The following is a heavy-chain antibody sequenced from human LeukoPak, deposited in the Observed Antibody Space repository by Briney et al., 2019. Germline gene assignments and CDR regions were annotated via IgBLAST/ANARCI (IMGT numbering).Heavy chain of an antibody. Sequence: GESLQISGKCSGSIFTSYWIGGVRQLPGKGLEWMGIIYPGDSDTRYSPSFQGQVTISADKSISTAYLQWGSLKASDTAMYYCARPSGLFIIDYWGQGTLVTVSS. J-gene: IGHJ4*02. CDR3: ARPSGLFIIDY. V-gene: IGHV5-51*01. CDR1: GSIFTSYW. D-gene: IGHD3-10*01. CDR2: IYPGDSDT.